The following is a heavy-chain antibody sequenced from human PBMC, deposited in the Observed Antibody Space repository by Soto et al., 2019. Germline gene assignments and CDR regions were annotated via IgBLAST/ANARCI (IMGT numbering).Heavy chain of an antibody. J-gene: IGHJ5*02. D-gene: IGHD6-19*01. CDR2: IYYSGGT. CDR3: TREQSDDNYFDP. V-gene: IGHV4-61*08. Sequence: SEPLSLTCTVSGAALSSGGYFYTWVRPPPGKGLEWLGYIYYSGGTNYNPSLKSRVTISLDKSKSQFSLRLISVTAADTAVYYCTREQSDDNYFDPWGQGTLVTVSS. CDR1: GAALSSGGYF.